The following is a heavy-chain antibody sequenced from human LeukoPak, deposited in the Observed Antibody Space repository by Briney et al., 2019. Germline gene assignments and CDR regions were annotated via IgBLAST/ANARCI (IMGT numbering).Heavy chain of an antibody. V-gene: IGHV3-23*01. J-gene: IGHJ4*02. D-gene: IGHD1-20*01. CDR3: AKVAYNWISYGPFDY. CDR1: GFTFSTYA. CDR2: ISGSGSGT. Sequence: WGSLRLSCAASGFTFSTYAMTWVRQAPGQGLEWVPSISGSGSGTYYADSVKGRFTISRDNSKNTLYLQMNSPRAEDTAVYYCAKVAYNWISYGPFDYWGQGTLVTVSS.